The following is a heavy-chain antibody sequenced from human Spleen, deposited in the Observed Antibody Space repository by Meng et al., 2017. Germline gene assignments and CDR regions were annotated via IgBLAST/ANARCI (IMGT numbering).Heavy chain of an antibody. CDR3: AREISGPPFDY. D-gene: IGHD1-26*01. CDR1: AYSFSNYA. Sequence: QVQLVQSGSGLKKPGASVKVSCKASAYSFSNYAMNWVRQAPGQGLEWMGWINPNTGNPTYAQGFTGRFVFSLDTSVSTAYLQISSLKAEDTAVYYCAREISGPPFDYWGQGTLVTVSS. V-gene: IGHV7-4-1*02. J-gene: IGHJ4*02. CDR2: INPNTGNP.